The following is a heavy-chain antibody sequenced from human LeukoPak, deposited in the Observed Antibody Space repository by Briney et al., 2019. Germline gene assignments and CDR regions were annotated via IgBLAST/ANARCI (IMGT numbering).Heavy chain of an antibody. V-gene: IGHV3-30-3*01. D-gene: IGHD3-3*01. CDR2: ISYDGSNK. J-gene: IGHJ5*02. CDR1: GFTFSSYA. Sequence: GRSLSLSCAASGFTFSSYAMHWVRQAPGTGLEWVAVISYDGSNKYYADSVKGRFTISRDNSKNTLYLQMNSLRAEDTAVYYCAGQVLEWSGGWFDPWGQGTLVTVSS. CDR3: AGQVLEWSGGWFDP.